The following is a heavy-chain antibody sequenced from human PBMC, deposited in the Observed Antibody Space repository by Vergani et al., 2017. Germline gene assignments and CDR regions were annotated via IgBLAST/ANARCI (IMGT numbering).Heavy chain of an antibody. CDR3: ATIGYRRWGYYFDY. J-gene: IGHJ4*02. CDR2: ICHTEDT. Sequence: QVQLQESGPGLVKPPGTLSLTCAVSGDSISSNNCWTWVRQPPGKGLEWLGEICHTEDTKYSPSLKSRVTVSVDESRNLFSLRLNSVTAADTAVYYCATIGYRRWGYYFDYWGQGSLVTVSS. D-gene: IGHD2-2*02. V-gene: IGHV4-4*03. CDR1: GDSISSNNC.